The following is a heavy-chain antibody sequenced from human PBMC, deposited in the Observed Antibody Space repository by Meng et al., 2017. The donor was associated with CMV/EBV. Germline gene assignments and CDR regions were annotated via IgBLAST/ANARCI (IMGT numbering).Heavy chain of an antibody. D-gene: IGHD3-3*01. CDR3: ARGGLDFWSGYYPSRYYGMDV. V-gene: IGHV4-34*01. CDR1: GGSFSGYY. Sequence: SQTLSLTCAVYGGSFSGYYWSWIRQPPGKGLEWIGEINHSGSTNYNPSLKSRVTISVDTSKNQFSLKLSSVTAADTAVHYCARGGLDFWSGYYPSRYYGMDVWGQGTTVTVSS. J-gene: IGHJ6*02. CDR2: INHSGST.